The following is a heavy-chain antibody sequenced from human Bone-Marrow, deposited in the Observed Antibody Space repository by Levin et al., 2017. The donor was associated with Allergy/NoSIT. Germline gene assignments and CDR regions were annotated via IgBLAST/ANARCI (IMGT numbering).Heavy chain of an antibody. CDR3: TRDQGYFDSLPN. D-gene: IGHD3-9*01. J-gene: IGHJ1*01. V-gene: IGHV3-49*04. CDR1: GFNFGDSG. CDR2: IRSEFYHGTP. Sequence: GGSLRLSCTGSGFNFGDSGMHWVRQAPGKGLEWVAFIRSEFYHGTPEYAASVKGRFTISRHDSERITYLQMNSLKAEDTAVYYCTRDQGYFDSLPNWGQGTLVTVSS.